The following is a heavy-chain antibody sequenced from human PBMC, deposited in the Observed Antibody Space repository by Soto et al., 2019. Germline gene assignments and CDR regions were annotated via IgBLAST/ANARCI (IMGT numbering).Heavy chain of an antibody. CDR1: GYTFTSYA. Sequence: AASVKVSCKASGYTFTSYAMHWVRQAPGQRLEWMGWINAGNGNTKYSQKFQGRVTITRDTSASTAYMELSSLRSEDTAVYYCARTPYDFWSGYNPAYNWFDPWGQGTLVTVSS. J-gene: IGHJ5*02. CDR3: ARTPYDFWSGYNPAYNWFDP. CDR2: INAGNGNT. V-gene: IGHV1-3*01. D-gene: IGHD3-3*01.